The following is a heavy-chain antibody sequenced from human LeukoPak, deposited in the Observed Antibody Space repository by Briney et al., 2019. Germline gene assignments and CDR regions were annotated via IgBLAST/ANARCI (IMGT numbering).Heavy chain of an antibody. Sequence: GGSLRLSCAASGFTFSTYSMNWVRQAPGKGLERGSSISSSSSYIYYADSVKGRFTISRDNAKNSLYLQMNSLRAEDTAVYYCARGVGSRGWYLGFDYWGQGTLVTVSS. CDR2: ISSSSSYI. CDR3: ARGVGSRGWYLGFDY. CDR1: GFTFSTYS. D-gene: IGHD6-19*01. V-gene: IGHV3-21*01. J-gene: IGHJ4*02.